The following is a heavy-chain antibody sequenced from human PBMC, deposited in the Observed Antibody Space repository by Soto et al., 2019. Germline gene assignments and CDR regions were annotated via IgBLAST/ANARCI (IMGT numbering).Heavy chain of an antibody. CDR1: GGSISSGDYY. CDR2: IYYSGST. D-gene: IGHD3-3*01. V-gene: IGHV4-30-4*01. CDR3: AKTIFGVVDLLN. Sequence: QVQLQESGPGLVKPSQTLSLTCTVSGGSISSGDYYWSWIRQPPGKGLEWIGYIYYSGSTYYNPSLKSRVTLSVATSKNQFSLKLSSVTAADTAVYYCAKTIFGVVDLLNWGQGTLVTVSS. J-gene: IGHJ4*02.